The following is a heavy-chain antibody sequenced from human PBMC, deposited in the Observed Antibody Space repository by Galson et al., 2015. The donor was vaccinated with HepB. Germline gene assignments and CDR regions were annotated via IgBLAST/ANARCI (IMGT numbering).Heavy chain of an antibody. CDR1: GGSISSGDYY. D-gene: IGHD3-22*01. J-gene: IGHJ4*02. CDR3: ATITMTMVVINP. V-gene: IGHV4-31*03. Sequence: QVQLQGSGPGLVKPSQTLSLTCTVSGGSISSGDYYWSWIRQHPGKGLEWIGYIYHSGSTYYNPSLKSRVKMSIDTSKNQFSLNLSSVTAADTAVYFCATITMTMVVINPWGQGTLVTVSS. CDR2: IYHSGST.